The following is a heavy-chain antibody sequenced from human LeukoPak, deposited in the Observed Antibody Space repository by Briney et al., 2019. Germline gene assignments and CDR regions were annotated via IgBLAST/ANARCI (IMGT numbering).Heavy chain of an antibody. CDR1: GDSISSYY. Sequence: SETLSLTCTVSGDSISSYYWSWIRQPPGKGLEWIGYIFYSGSTKYNPSLKSRVTASVDMSKNQFSLRLSSVTAADTAVYYCAREWTPNHHTAMAYWGQGILVTVFS. CDR3: AREWTPNHHTAMAY. D-gene: IGHD5-18*01. V-gene: IGHV4-59*01. CDR2: IFYSGST. J-gene: IGHJ4*02.